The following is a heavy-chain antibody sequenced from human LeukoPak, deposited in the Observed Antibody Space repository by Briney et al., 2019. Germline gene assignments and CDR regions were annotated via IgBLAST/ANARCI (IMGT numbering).Heavy chain of an antibody. Sequence: PGGSLRLSCAASGFTFSSNYMSWVRQAPGKGLEWVSAISGSGGSTYYADSVKGRFTISRDNSKNTLYLQMNSLRAEDTAVYYCAKGVAVAGTNDYWGQGTLVTVSS. V-gene: IGHV3-23*01. CDR2: ISGSGGST. CDR1: GFTFSSNY. D-gene: IGHD6-19*01. CDR3: AKGVAVAGTNDY. J-gene: IGHJ4*02.